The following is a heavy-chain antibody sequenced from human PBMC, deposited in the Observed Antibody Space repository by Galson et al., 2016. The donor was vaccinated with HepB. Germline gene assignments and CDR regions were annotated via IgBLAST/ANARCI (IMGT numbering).Heavy chain of an antibody. CDR2: ISYHGSDK. D-gene: IGHD2-2*01. J-gene: IGHJ2*01. Sequence: SLRLSCAASGFAFSGSAMHWVRQAPGKGLEWVAAISYHGSDKYYADSVKGRFTISRDNADNSLFLHMSSLRAEDTAIYYCARDNSHCGRTSCIPTYRYFDLWGRGTLVTVSS. CDR3: ARDNSHCGRTSCIPTYRYFDL. V-gene: IGHV3-30-3*01. CDR1: GFAFSGSA.